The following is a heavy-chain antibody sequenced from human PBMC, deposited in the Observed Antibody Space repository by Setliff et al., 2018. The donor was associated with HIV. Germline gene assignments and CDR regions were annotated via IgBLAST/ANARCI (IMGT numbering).Heavy chain of an antibody. D-gene: IGHD3-10*01. J-gene: IGHJ6*02. CDR2: MSPYSRIT. CDR3: ARGRNYNSGMDV. CDR1: GYSFTSYG. V-gene: IGHV1-18*01. Sequence: ASVKVSCKASGYSFTSYGIGWVRQAPGQGLEWIGWMSPYSRITNYAPKFRDRVTMTTETSTNTAYLEVRSLSSDDTAVYYCARGRNYNSGMDVWGQGTTVTVSS.